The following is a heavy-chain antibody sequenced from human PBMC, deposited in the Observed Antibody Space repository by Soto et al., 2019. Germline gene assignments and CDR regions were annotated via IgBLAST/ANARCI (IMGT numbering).Heavy chain of an antibody. CDR3: ATVGREGYDILTGYYPPYYYYYMDV. J-gene: IGHJ6*03. CDR2: FDPEDGET. V-gene: IGHV1-24*01. D-gene: IGHD3-9*01. CDR1: GYTLTGLS. Sequence: ASVKVSCKVSGYTLTGLSMHWVRQAPGKGLEWMGGFDPEDGETIYAQKFQGRVTMTEDTSTDTAYMELSSLRSEDTAVYYCATVGREGYDILTGYYPPYYYYYMDVWGKGTTVTVSS.